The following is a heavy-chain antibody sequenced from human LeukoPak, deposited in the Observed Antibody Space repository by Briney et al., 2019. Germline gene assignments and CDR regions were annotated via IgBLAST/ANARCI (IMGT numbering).Heavy chain of an antibody. CDR3: TRGYFDSSGHNSYAP. J-gene: IGHJ5*02. V-gene: IGHV4-39*07. D-gene: IGHD3-22*01. Sequence: SETLSLTCTVSGGPISSSIYFWGWIRQPPGKGLEWIGSIYYGGSTYYNPSLKSRVTISVDTSKNQFSLKLSSVTAADTAVYYCTRGYFDSSGHNSYAPWGQGTLVTVSS. CDR2: IYYGGST. CDR1: GGPISSSIYF.